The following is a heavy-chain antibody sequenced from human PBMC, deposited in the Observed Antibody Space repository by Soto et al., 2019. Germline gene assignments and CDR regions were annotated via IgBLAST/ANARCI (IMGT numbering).Heavy chain of an antibody. CDR2: VFYTGST. V-gene: IGHV4-39*01. Sequence: GTLWRTFTVSSVPINSNVHYGGGVLQSPGKGLEWIGGVFYTGSTYHKPSLESRVSISVDTPENRFSLKVTSVTAADTRIYYCVRPPFGGYAFDSCGQRTLVTVSS. J-gene: IGHJ4*02. D-gene: IGHD3-16*01. CDR1: SVPINSNVHY. CDR3: VRPPFGGYAFDS.